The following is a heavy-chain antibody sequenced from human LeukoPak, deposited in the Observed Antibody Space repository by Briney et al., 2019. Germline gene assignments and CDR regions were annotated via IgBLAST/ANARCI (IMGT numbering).Heavy chain of an antibody. CDR2: ISSSGSTI. Sequence: PGGSLRLSCAASGFTFSSYWMSWVRQAPGKGLERVSYISSSGSTIYYADSVKGRFTISRDNAKNSLYLQMNSLRAEDTAVYYCAREGDSSSWSDYWGQGTLVTVSS. D-gene: IGHD6-13*01. CDR1: GFTFSSYW. J-gene: IGHJ4*02. CDR3: AREGDSSSWSDY. V-gene: IGHV3-48*04.